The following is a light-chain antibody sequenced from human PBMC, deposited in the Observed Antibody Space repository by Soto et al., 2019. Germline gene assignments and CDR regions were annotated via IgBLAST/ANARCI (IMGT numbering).Light chain of an antibody. V-gene: IGKV3-20*01. CDR2: GAS. CDR3: QQYGSSPPIT. Sequence: EIVLTQSPGTLSLSPGERATLSCRASQSISSTSLAWYQQKPGQAPRLLIYGASNRATGIPDRFSGSGSAKDFTLTISRLEPEDFVLYYCQQYGSSPPITFGQGTRLEIK. J-gene: IGKJ5*01. CDR1: QSISSTS.